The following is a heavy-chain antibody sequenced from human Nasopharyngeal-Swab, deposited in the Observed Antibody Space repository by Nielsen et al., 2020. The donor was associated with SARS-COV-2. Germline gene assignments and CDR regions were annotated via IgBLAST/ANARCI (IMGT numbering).Heavy chain of an antibody. CDR1: GFTFSSYG. CDR2: ITYDGSNK. Sequence: GESLKISCAASGFTFSSYGMHWVRQAPGKGLEWVAVITYDGSNKYYADSVKGRFTISRDNSKNTLYLQMNSLRAEDTAVYSCAKDSSASGYLDYWGQGTLVTVSS. V-gene: IGHV3-30*18. J-gene: IGHJ4*02. CDR3: AKDSSASGYLDY. D-gene: IGHD6-25*01.